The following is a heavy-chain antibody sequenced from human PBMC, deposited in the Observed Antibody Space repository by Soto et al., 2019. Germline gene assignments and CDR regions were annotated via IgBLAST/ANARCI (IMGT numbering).Heavy chain of an antibody. CDR1: GFIFSSYP. Sequence: PGGSLRLSCVASGFIFSSYPLSRVRQAPGKGLEWVSTISGGGGSKYIADSVKGRFTISRDNSKNTIYLQMNSLRAEDTAVYDCTKGGYGGKFDYWGQGTLVTVSS. CDR3: TKGGYGGKFDY. D-gene: IGHD6-25*01. CDR2: ISGGGGSK. V-gene: IGHV3-23*01. J-gene: IGHJ4*02.